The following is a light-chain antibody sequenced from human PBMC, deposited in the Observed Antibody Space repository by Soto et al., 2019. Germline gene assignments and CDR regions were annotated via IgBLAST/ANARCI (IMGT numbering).Light chain of an antibody. J-gene: IGLJ1*01. CDR2: EVS. CDR1: SSDVGGYNY. CDR3: SSYASSNNFGV. Sequence: QSALTQPPSASGSPGQSVTISCTGTSSDVGGYNYVSWYQQHPGKAPKLMIYEVSKRPSGVPDRFSGSKSGNTASLTVSGLQAEDEADYYCSSYASSNNFGVFGTGTKVAGL. V-gene: IGLV2-8*01.